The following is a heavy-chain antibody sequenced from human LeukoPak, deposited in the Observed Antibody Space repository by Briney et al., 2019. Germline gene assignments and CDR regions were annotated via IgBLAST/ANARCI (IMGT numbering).Heavy chain of an antibody. CDR3: ARGKEIAAVPVDY. CDR2: ISTSSIYI. D-gene: IGHD6-13*01. Sequence: GGSLRLSCAVSGFIFSSYSMNWVRQAPGKGLEWVSSISTSSIYIYYADSVKGRFTISRDNAKNSLYLQMNSLRAEDTAVYYCARGKEIAAVPVDYWGQGTLVTVSS. CDR1: GFIFSSYS. J-gene: IGHJ4*02. V-gene: IGHV3-21*01.